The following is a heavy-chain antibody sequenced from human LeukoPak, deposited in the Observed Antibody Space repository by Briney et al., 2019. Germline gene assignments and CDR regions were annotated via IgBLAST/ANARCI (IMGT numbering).Heavy chain of an antibody. CDR3: ARSWAGDSDYDLIDY. J-gene: IGHJ4*02. CDR2: IYYSGST. Sequence: SETLSLTCTVSSGSISSSAYYWGWIRQPPGKGLEWIGSIYYSGSTHYNPPLKSRVTISVDTSKNQFSLKLSSVTAADTAVYYCARSWAGDSDYDLIDYWGQGALVTVSS. D-gene: IGHD5-12*01. V-gene: IGHV4-39*07. CDR1: SGSISSSAYY.